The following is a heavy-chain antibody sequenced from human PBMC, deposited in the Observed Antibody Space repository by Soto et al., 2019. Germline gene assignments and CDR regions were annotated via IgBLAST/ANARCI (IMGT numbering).Heavy chain of an antibody. V-gene: IGHV1-69*13. CDR3: ARDPTSGSGLVVS. J-gene: IGHJ5*02. D-gene: IGHD6-19*01. CDR2: IIPIFGTA. Sequence: SVKVSCKASGGTFSSYAISWVRQAPGQGLEWMGGIIPIFGTANYAQKFQGRVTITADESTSTAYMELSSLRSEDTAVYYCARDPTSGSGLVVSWGQGTLVTVST. CDR1: GGTFSSYA.